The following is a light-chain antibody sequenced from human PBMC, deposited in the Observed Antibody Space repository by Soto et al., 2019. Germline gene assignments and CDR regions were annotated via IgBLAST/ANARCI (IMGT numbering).Light chain of an antibody. CDR1: RSNIGSNP. CDR3: AAWDGGRDGRV. J-gene: IGLJ1*01. V-gene: IGLV1-44*01. CDR2: SNN. Sequence: QPVLTQPPSASGTPGHRVTISCSGSRSNIGSNPVNWYQQLPGTAPKLLIDSNNQRPSGVPDRFSGSRSGTSASLAISGLQSEEGADYSGAAWDGGRDGRVFGTGTKVT.